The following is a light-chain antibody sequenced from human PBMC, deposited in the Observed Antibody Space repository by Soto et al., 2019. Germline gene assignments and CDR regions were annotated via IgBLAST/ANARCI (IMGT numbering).Light chain of an antibody. CDR2: DVS. CDR3: CSYAGSYTYV. V-gene: IGLV2-11*01. Sequence: QSVLTQPRSVSGSPGQPVTISCTGTSSDVGGYNYVSWYQQHPGKAPKLMIYDVSKRPSGVPDRFSGSKSGNTASLTISGLQAEDEADYYCCSYAGSYTYVFGTGTKATVL. CDR1: SSDVGGYNY. J-gene: IGLJ1*01.